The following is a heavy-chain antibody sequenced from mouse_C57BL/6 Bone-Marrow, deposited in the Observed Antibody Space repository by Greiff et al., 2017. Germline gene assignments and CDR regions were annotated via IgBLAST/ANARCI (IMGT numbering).Heavy chain of an antibody. Sequence: EVHLVESGGGLVQPGGSLKLSCAASGFTFSDYYMYWVRQTPEKRLEWVAYISNGGGSTYYPDTVKGRFTISRDNAKNTLYLQMSRLKSEDTAMYYCARHGYDGYPYAMDYWGQGTSVTVSS. V-gene: IGHV5-12*01. CDR3: ARHGYDGYPYAMDY. D-gene: IGHD2-3*01. CDR2: ISNGGGST. CDR1: GFTFSDYY. J-gene: IGHJ4*01.